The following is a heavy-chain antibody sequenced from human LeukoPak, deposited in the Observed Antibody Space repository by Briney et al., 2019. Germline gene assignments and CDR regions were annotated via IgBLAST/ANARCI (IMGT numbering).Heavy chain of an antibody. J-gene: IGHJ6*04. Sequence: GGSLRLSCAASGFAFSSYGMSWVRQAPGKGLEWVSAISGSGGSTYYADSVKGRFTISRDNSKNTLYLQMNSLRAEDTAVYYCARDAYYYDSSGYYATPEMDVWGKGTTVTVSS. CDR1: GFAFSSYG. D-gene: IGHD3-22*01. CDR3: ARDAYYYDSSGYYATPEMDV. V-gene: IGHV3-23*01. CDR2: ISGSGGST.